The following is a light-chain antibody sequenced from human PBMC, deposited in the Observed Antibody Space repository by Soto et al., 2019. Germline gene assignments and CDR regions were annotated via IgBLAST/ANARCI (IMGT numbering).Light chain of an antibody. V-gene: IGKV1-39*01. J-gene: IGKJ2*01. CDR1: QSISTY. CDR2: AAS. Sequence: DIQMTQSPSSLSASVGDRVTITCRASQSISTYLNWYQQKPGKAPKLLIYAASSLQSGVPSRFSGRGSGTDFTLTISSLQPEDFATYDSQKRYSTPYTFRQGTKLEIK. CDR3: QKRYSTPYT.